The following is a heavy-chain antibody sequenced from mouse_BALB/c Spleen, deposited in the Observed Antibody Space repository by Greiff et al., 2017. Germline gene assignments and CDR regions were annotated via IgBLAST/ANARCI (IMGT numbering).Heavy chain of an antibody. D-gene: IGHD2-4*01. CDR3: ARKGKNDYDVNYFDY. J-gene: IGHJ2*01. Sequence: EVKLVESGPELVKPGASMKISCKASGYSFTGYTMNWVKQSHGKNLEWIGLINPYNGGTSYNQKFKGKATLTVDKSSSTAYMELLSLTSEDSAVYYCARKGKNDYDVNYFDYWGQGTTLTVSS. V-gene: IGHV1-18*01. CDR2: INPYNGGT. CDR1: GYSFTGYT.